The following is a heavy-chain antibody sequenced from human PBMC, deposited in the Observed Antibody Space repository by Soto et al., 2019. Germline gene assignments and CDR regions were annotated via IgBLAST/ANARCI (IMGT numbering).Heavy chain of an antibody. CDR3: AREAHYGSRRTNWFDP. D-gene: IGHD3-10*01. Sequence: QVQLVESGGGVVQPGRSLRLSCAASGFTFSSYAMHWVRQAPGKGLEWVAVISYDGSNKYYADSVKGRTTISRDNSKNTLYLQMNSLTAEDTAVYYCAREAHYGSRRTNWFDPWGQGTLVTVSS. CDR2: ISYDGSNK. J-gene: IGHJ5*02. V-gene: IGHV3-30-3*01. CDR1: GFTFSSYA.